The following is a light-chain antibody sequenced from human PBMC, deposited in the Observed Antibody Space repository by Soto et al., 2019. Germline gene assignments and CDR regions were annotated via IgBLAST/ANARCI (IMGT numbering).Light chain of an antibody. CDR3: SSYTSTNTQV. CDR2: EVS. Sequence: QSVLTQPASVSGSPGQSITISCTGTSSGVGAYKYVSWYQQHPGKAPKLMIYEVSNRPSGVSNRFSGSKSGNTASVTISGLQAEEEADYYCSSYTSTNTQVFGTGTKVTVL. CDR1: SSGVGAYKY. J-gene: IGLJ1*01. V-gene: IGLV2-14*01.